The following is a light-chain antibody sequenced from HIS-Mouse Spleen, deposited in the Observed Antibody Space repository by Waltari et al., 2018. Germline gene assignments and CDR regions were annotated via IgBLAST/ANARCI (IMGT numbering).Light chain of an antibody. J-gene: IGLJ3*02. CDR1: SGRISSNY. CDR2: EDN. CDR3: QSYDSSNSWV. Sequence: NFMLTQPHSVSPSPGKTVTISCTGSSGRISSNYVPRSQQRPGSAPTTVIYEDNQRPSGVPDRFSGSIDSSSNSASLTISGLKTEDEADYYCQSYDSSNSWVFGGGTKLTVL. V-gene: IGLV6-57*02.